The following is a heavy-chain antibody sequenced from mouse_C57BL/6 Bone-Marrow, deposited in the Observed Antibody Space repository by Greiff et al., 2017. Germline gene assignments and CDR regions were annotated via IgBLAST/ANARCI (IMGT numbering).Heavy chain of an antibody. J-gene: IGHJ2*01. V-gene: IGHV5-4*01. CDR3: ARDWDYYGSSYDYFDY. Sequence: EVQRVESGGGLVKPGGSLKLSCAASGFTFSSYAMSWVRQTPEKRLEWVATISDGGSYTYYPDNVKGRFTISRDNAKNNLYLQMSHLKSEDTAMYYCARDWDYYGSSYDYFDYWGQGTTLTVSS. D-gene: IGHD1-1*01. CDR1: GFTFSSYA. CDR2: ISDGGSYT.